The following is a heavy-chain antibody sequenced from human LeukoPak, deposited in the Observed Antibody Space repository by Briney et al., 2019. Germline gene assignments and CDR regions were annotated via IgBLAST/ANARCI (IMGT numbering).Heavy chain of an antibody. CDR2: ISYDGSNK. D-gene: IGHD1-26*01. J-gene: IGHJ6*02. CDR1: GFTFSSYA. Sequence: GRSLRLSCAASGFTFSSYAMHWVRQAPGKGLEWVAVISYDGSNKYYADSVKGRFTISRDNSKNTLYLQMNSLRAEDTAVYYCARGKKWELLGPYYYYGMDVWGQGTTVTVSS. V-gene: IGHV3-30-3*01. CDR3: ARGKKWELLGPYYYYGMDV.